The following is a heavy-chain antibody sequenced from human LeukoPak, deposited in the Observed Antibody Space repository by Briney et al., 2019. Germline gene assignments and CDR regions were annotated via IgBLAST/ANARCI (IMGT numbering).Heavy chain of an antibody. CDR3: ARESREGYSYGSYFDY. CDR1: GFTFSNYA. CDR2: ISYDGSNK. D-gene: IGHD5-18*01. J-gene: IGHJ4*02. Sequence: GGSLRLSCAASGFTFSNYAMHWVRQAPGKGLEWVAVISYDGSNKYYADSVKGRFAISRDNSKNTLYLLMNSLRAEDTAVYYCARESREGYSYGSYFDYWGQGTLVTVSS. V-gene: IGHV3-30*09.